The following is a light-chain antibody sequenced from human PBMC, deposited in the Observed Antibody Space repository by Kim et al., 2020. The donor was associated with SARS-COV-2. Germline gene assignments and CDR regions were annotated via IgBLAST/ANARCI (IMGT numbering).Light chain of an antibody. CDR3: SSYAGSSLYV. J-gene: IGLJ1*01. CDR1: SSDVGGYNY. Sequence: GQSVTISCTGTSSDVGGYNYVSWYQQHPGKAPKLMIYEVSKRPSGVPDRFSSSKSGNTASLTVSGLQAEDDADYYCSSYAGSSLYVFGAGTKVTVL. V-gene: IGLV2-8*01. CDR2: EVS.